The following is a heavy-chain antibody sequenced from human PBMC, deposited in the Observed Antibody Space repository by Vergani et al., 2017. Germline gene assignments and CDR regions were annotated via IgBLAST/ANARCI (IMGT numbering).Heavy chain of an antibody. Sequence: EVQLVQSGAEVKKPGATMKISCKVSGYTFTDHFMHWVKQAPGKGLEWMGIVDPEDGETIYAEKFKGRVTIAADTSTDTAHLELISLRSEDTAVYYCSTPQTVTTGGMEVWGQGTTVIVSS. J-gene: IGHJ6*02. CDR1: GYTFTDHF. D-gene: IGHD4-17*01. V-gene: IGHV1-69-2*01. CDR2: VDPEDGET. CDR3: STPQTVTTGGMEV.